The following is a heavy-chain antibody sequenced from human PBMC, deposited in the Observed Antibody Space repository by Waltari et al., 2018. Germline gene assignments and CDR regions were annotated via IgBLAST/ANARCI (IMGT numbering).Heavy chain of an antibody. CDR2: IYHSGST. CDR3: ARERTLPYTTDAFDI. D-gene: IGHD3-16*01. V-gene: IGHV4-38-2*02. Sequence: QVQLQESGPGLVKPSETLSLTCAVSGYSISSGYYWGWIRQPPGKGLEWIGSIYHSGSTYYSPSLKSRVTISVDTSKNQFSLKLSSVTAADTAVYYCARERTLPYTTDAFDIWGQGTMVTVSS. CDR1: GYSISSGYY. J-gene: IGHJ3*02.